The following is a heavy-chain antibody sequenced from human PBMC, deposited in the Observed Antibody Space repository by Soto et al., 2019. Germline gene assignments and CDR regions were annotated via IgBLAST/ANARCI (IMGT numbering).Heavy chain of an antibody. Sequence: QVQLQESGPGLVKPSQTLSLTCSVSGGSISRGGYYWSWIRQHPGKGLEWIGYIYYNGSTYYNPSLKSRVTIAVDTSKNQFSLKLSSVTAAATAVYYCARDRWWTGYYYYGMDVWGQGTTVTVSS. CDR3: ARDRWWTGYYYYGMDV. CDR1: GGSISRGGYY. CDR2: IYYNGST. D-gene: IGHD2-15*01. V-gene: IGHV4-31*03. J-gene: IGHJ6*02.